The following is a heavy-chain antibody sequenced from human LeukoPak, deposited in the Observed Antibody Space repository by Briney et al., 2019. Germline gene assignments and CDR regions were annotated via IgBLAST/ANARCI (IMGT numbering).Heavy chain of an antibody. Sequence: SETLSLTCAVYGGSFSGYYWSWIRQPPGKGLEWIGEINHSGSTNYNPSLKSRVTISVDTSKNQFSLKLSSVTAADTAVYYCARGWSTMADYWGQGSLVTVSS. CDR1: GGSFSGYY. CDR2: INHSGST. D-gene: IGHD3-10*01. V-gene: IGHV4-34*01. CDR3: ARGWSTMADY. J-gene: IGHJ4*02.